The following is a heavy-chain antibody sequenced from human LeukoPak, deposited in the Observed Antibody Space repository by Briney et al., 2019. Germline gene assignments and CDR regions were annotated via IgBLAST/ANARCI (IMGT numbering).Heavy chain of an antibody. J-gene: IGHJ6*02. CDR2: INHSGST. CDR1: GGSFSGYY. V-gene: IGHV4-34*01. Sequence: SETLSLTCAVYGGSFSGYYWSWIRQPPGKGLEWIGEINHSGSTNYNPSLKSRVTISVDTSKNQFSLNLSSVTAADTAVYYCARGRREVIMYYYYYGMDVWGQGTTVTVSS. D-gene: IGHD3-10*01. CDR3: ARGRREVIMYYYYYGMDV.